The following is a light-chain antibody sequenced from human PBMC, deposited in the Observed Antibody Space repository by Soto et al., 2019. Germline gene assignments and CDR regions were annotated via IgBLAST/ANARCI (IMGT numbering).Light chain of an antibody. CDR3: KQYKNWPL. Sequence: MMMTHSPATFSVSPVEIVTLSCSTSHSVNSHVALYQQNPGQAPRLLLYGASTRATGIPVRFSGSGFGTEFTLTISSLQSEDFAVYYCKQYKNWPLFGQGTRLEIK. CDR1: HSVNSH. J-gene: IGKJ5*01. V-gene: IGKV3-15*01. CDR2: GAS.